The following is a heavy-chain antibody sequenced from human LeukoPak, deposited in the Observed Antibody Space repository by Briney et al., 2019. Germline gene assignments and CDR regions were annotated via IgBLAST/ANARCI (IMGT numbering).Heavy chain of an antibody. Sequence: GGSLRLSCAASGFSFGYYWMTWVRQAPGKGLEWVANIKYDGSEKYYVDSVKGRFTISRDNSKNTLYLQMNSLRAEDTAVYYCAKELPDIWGQGTMVTVSS. CDR3: AKELPDI. D-gene: IGHD2-21*02. J-gene: IGHJ3*02. CDR2: IKYDGSEK. CDR1: GFSFGYYW. V-gene: IGHV3-7*03.